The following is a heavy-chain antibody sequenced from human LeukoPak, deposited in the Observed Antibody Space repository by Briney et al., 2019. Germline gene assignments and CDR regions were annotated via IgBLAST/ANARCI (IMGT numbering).Heavy chain of an antibody. V-gene: IGHV3-23*01. Sequence: GGSLRLSCAASGFTFSSYAMSWVHQAPGKGLEWVSAISGSGGSTYYADSVKGRFTISRDNSKNTLYLQMNSLRAEDTAVYYCANLESERITMVHGAFDIWGQGTMVTVSS. CDR1: GFTFSSYA. CDR2: ISGSGGST. D-gene: IGHD3-10*01. J-gene: IGHJ3*02. CDR3: ANLESERITMVHGAFDI.